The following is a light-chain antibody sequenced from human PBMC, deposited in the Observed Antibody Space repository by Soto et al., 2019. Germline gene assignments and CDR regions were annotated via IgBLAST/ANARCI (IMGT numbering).Light chain of an antibody. CDR1: SSDVGDYNY. V-gene: IGLV2-14*01. CDR2: DVS. J-gene: IGLJ1*01. CDR3: SSYTSSSTLV. Sequence: QSALTQPASVSGSPGQSITISCTGTSSDVGDYNYVSWYQQHPGKAPKVMIYDVSNRPSGVSNRFSGSKSGNTASLTISGLQAEDEADYYCSSYTSSSTLVFGTGTQLTVL.